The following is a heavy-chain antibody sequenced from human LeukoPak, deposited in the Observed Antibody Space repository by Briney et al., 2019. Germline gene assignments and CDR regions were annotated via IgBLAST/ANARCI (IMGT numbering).Heavy chain of an antibody. J-gene: IGHJ4*02. CDR2: ISGSGGST. CDR1: GFTFSSYA. D-gene: IGHD6-13*01. Sequence: GGSLRLSCAASGFTFSSYAMSWVRQAQGKGLEWVSAISGSGGSTYYADSVKGRFTISRDNSKNSLYLQMNSLRAEDTAVYYCARGGYSSSWYSDYWGQGTLVTVSS. CDR3: ARGGYSSSWYSDY. V-gene: IGHV3-23*01.